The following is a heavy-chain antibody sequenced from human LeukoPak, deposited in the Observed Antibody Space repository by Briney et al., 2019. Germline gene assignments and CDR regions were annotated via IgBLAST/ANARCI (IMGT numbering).Heavy chain of an antibody. CDR3: ARDPPYYDSSGYYYDY. CDR2: ISSNSSNI. D-gene: IGHD3-22*01. J-gene: IGHJ4*02. CDR1: GFTFRSYS. Sequence: GGSLRLSCVASGFTFRSYSMNWVRQAPGTGLEWVSSISSNSSNIYYADSVKGRFTISRDNAKNSLYLQMNSLRAEDTAVYYCARDPPYYDSSGYYYDYWGQGTLVTVSS. V-gene: IGHV3-21*01.